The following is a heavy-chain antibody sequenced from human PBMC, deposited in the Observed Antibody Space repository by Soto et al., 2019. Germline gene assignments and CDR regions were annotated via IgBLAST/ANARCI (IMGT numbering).Heavy chain of an antibody. CDR1: GGSISSYY. Sequence: SETLSLTCTVSGGSISSYYWSWIRQPPGKGLEWIGYIYYSGSTNYNPSLKSRVTISVDTSKNQFSLKLSSVTAADTAVYYCARSPIRGDFDYWGQGTLVTVSS. CDR2: IYYSGST. J-gene: IGHJ4*02. V-gene: IGHV4-59*01. CDR3: ARSPIRGDFDY.